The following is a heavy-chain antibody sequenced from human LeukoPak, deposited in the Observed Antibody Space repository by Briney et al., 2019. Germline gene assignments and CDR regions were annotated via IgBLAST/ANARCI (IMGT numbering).Heavy chain of an antibody. J-gene: IGHJ4*02. CDR1: GFTFSSYA. D-gene: IGHD6-19*01. V-gene: IGHV3-23*01. CDR3: AKAPDNLNGWYYGDY. CDR2: ISGSGGST. Sequence: SGGSLRLSCAASGFTFSSYAMSWVRQAPGKGLEWVSAISGSGGSTYYADSVKGRFTISRDNSKNTLYLQMNSLRAEDTAVYYCAKAPDNLNGWYYGDYWGQGTLVTVSS.